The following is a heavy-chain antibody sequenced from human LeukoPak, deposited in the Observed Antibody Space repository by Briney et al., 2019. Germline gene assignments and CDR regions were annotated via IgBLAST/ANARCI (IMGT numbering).Heavy chain of an antibody. J-gene: IGHJ4*02. V-gene: IGHV1-69*05. D-gene: IGHD1-1*01. CDR1: GGTFSSYA. CDR2: IIPIFGTA. Sequence: GASVKVSCKASGGTFSSYAISWVRQAPGQGLEWMGGIIPIFGTANYAQKFQGRVTITRDTSASTAYMELSSLRSEDTAVYYCAREPHPGYREYYFDYWGQGTLVTVSS. CDR3: AREPHPGYREYYFDY.